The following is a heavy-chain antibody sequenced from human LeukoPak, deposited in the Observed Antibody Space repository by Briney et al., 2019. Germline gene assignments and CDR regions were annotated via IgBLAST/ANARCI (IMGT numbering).Heavy chain of an antibody. V-gene: IGHV3-30*02. D-gene: IGHD1-26*01. J-gene: IGHJ4*02. CDR1: GFTFSSYG. CDR2: IRFDGSNK. Sequence: GSLRLSCAASGFTFSSYGMHWVRQAPGKGLEWVTFIRFDGSNKYYADSVKGRFTTSRDNSKNTLYLQINNLRAEDTAVYYCAKPRYSGSYYFDYWGQGTLVTVSS. CDR3: AKPRYSGSYYFDY.